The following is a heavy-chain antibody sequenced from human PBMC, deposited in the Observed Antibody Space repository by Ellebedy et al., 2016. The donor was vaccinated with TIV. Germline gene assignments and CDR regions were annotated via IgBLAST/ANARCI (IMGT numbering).Heavy chain of an antibody. CDR3: ARHPDDFDS. Sequence: MPSETLSLTCEVYGGSLGNAWWSWIRQAPGKGLEWIGEVTPTGGNNFNPSLKRRVTISRDTSTRQISLRLSSVTASDTAVYYCARHPDDFDSWGQGTLVTVSS. J-gene: IGHJ4*02. CDR2: VTPTGGN. V-gene: IGHV4-34*01. CDR1: GGSLGNAW.